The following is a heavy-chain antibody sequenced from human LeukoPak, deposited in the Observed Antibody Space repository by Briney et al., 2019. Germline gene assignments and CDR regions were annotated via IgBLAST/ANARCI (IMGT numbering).Heavy chain of an antibody. CDR2: INPNSGGT. J-gene: IGHJ5*02. CDR1: GYTFTGYY. Sequence: GASVQVSCKASGYTFTGYYMHWVRQAPGQGLEWMGWINPNSGGTNYAQKFQGRVTMTRDTSISTAYMELSRLRSDDTAVYYCARGRGYSYGSNWFDPWGQGTLVTVSS. CDR3: ARGRGYSYGSNWFDP. V-gene: IGHV1-2*02. D-gene: IGHD5-18*01.